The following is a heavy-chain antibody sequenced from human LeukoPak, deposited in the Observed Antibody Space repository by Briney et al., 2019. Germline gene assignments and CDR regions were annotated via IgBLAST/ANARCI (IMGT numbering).Heavy chain of an antibody. CDR2: IIPIFGTA. CDR3: ASGQPLLIYYFDY. Sequence: ASVKVSCKASGGIFSSYAISWVRQAPGQGLEWMGGIIPIFGTANYAQKFQGRVTITADESTSTAYMELSSLRSEDTAVYYCASGQPLLIYYFDYWGQGTLVTVSS. J-gene: IGHJ4*02. CDR1: GGIFSSYA. D-gene: IGHD3-16*01. V-gene: IGHV1-69*13.